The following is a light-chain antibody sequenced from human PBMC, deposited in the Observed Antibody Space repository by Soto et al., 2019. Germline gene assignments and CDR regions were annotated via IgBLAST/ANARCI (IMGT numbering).Light chain of an antibody. Sequence: SYELTQTPSASVAPGQSARITCGGDKIGANGVHWYQQKPGQAPILVVYDDSDRPSGIPERFSGFNSCNTAALTIARVEGGDEADYYCQVWHSSRGVFGGGTKLTVL. J-gene: IGLJ2*01. CDR1: KIGANG. V-gene: IGLV3-21*02. CDR2: DDS. CDR3: QVWHSSRGV.